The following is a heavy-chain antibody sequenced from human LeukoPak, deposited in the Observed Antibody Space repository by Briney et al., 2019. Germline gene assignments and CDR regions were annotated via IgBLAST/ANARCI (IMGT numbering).Heavy chain of an antibody. J-gene: IGHJ4*02. CDR3: ARDLSSRGVISLDY. CDR2: IYSDGRT. Sequence: SETLSLTCTVSGGSTSNYTWGSIWHTAGEGLEWIGRIYSDGRTNYDLSLSSRLAMSVDTSKNQFSLKLSSVTAADTAVYYCARDLSSRGVISLDYWGQGTLVTVSS. CDR1: GGSTSNYT. D-gene: IGHD3-10*01. V-gene: IGHV4-4*07.